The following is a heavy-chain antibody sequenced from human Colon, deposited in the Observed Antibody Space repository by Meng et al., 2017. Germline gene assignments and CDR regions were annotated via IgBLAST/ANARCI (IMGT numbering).Heavy chain of an antibody. V-gene: IGHV4-59*01. Sequence: VQLQESGPGLAKPSETLSLTCNVSGGSISSDYWSRMRQPPGKRLEWIGYISYSGSTNYNPSLKSRVTISVDTSKNRFSLRLSSVTAADTAVYYCARGIAVADNWFDPWGQGTLVTVSS. J-gene: IGHJ5*02. CDR3: ARGIAVADNWFDP. CDR1: GGSISSDY. D-gene: IGHD6-19*01. CDR2: ISYSGST.